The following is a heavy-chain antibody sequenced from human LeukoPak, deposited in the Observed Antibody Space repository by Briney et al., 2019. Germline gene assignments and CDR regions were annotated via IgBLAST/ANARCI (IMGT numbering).Heavy chain of an antibody. Sequence: ASVKVSCKASGGTFSSYAISWVRQAPGQGLEWMGRVIPILGIANYAQKFQGRVTITADKSTSTAYMELSSLRSEDTAVYYCARDLASRYWGQGTLVTVSS. CDR3: ARDLASRY. V-gene: IGHV1-69*04. CDR2: VIPILGIA. CDR1: GGTFSSYA. D-gene: IGHD5-12*01. J-gene: IGHJ4*02.